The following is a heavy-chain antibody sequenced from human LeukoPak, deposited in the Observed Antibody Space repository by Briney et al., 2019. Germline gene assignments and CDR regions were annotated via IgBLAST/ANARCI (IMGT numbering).Heavy chain of an antibody. CDR1: GYTFTGYY. D-gene: IGHD5-18*01. J-gene: IGHJ4*02. CDR2: INPNSGGT. CDR3: ARDQSYGYPRDY. Sequence: ASVKVSCKASGYTFTGYYMHWVRQAPGQGLEWMGRINPNSGGTNYAQKFQGRVTITRDTSISTAYMELSRLRSDDTAVYYCARDQSYGYPRDYWGQGTLVTVSS. V-gene: IGHV1-2*06.